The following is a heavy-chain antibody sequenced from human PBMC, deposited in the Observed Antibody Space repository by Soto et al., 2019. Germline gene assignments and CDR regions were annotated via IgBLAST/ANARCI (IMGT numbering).Heavy chain of an antibody. D-gene: IGHD3-16*01. CDR2: ITGTSAFT. CDR3: ARDNLAFQGAFDL. J-gene: IGHJ4*02. V-gene: IGHV3-21*01. CDR1: GFVFSDFQ. Sequence: NPRGSLRLSCAASGFVFSDFQFNWVRQAPGGGLEWLSSITGTSAFTEYAESIEGRFTISRDNPNKLLFLHMDNLRPEDTAVYYCARDNLAFQGAFDLWGQGTLVTVSS.